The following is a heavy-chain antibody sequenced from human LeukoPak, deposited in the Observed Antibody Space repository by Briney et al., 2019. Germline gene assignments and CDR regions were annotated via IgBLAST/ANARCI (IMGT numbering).Heavy chain of an antibody. CDR2: IYYSGTT. CDR3: ARQSSDYYYYYIDV. CDR1: GGSISSSHYY. Sequence: SETLSLTCTVSGGSISSSHYYWGWIRQSPGKGLEWIGSIYYSGTTYYNPSLESRVTISDDTSMNRFSLMLTSLTAADTAVYYCARQSSDYYYYYIDVWAKGPRSSSP. V-gene: IGHV4-39*01. J-gene: IGHJ6*03.